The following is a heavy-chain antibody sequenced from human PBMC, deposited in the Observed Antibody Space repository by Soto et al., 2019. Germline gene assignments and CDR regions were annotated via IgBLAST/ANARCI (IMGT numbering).Heavy chain of an antibody. J-gene: IGHJ5*02. D-gene: IGHD1-1*01. CDR1: GVSVNNANW. CDR2: IHSSGGN. Sequence: SETLSLTCVASGVSVNNANWWTWVRQPPEKGLEWVGEIHSSGGNNYNSSLNGRVAMSLDKSRNLFLLDLNFVTAADTAVYFCATRDATPLDPISWGQGIPVTVS. V-gene: IGHV4-4*02. CDR3: ATRDATPLDPIS.